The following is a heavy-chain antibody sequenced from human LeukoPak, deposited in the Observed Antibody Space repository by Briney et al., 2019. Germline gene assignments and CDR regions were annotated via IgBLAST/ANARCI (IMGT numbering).Heavy chain of an antibody. V-gene: IGHV3-23*01. CDR1: GFTFSSYA. CDR3: AKTGQFDY. Sequence: SGGSLRLSCVASGFTFSSYAMSWVRQAPGKGLEWVSTITGSGGNTFYADPVKGRFAVSRDNSKNMLYLLMNSLRAEDTAVYYCAKTGQFDYWGQGTLVTVSS. D-gene: IGHD7-27*01. J-gene: IGHJ4*02. CDR2: ITGSGGNT.